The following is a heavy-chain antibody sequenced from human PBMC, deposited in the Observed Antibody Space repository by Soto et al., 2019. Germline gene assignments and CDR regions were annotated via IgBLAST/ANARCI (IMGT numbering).Heavy chain of an antibody. CDR2: INPYSGGA. D-gene: IGHD3-10*01. CDR3: ARVIRGAYYNSPLDA. CDR1: GYTFTGYF. J-gene: IGHJ5*02. V-gene: IGHV1-2*02. Sequence: ASVKVSCKASGYTFTGYFMHWVRQAPGQGLEWMGWINPYSGGADYAQSFQGRVTMTRDTSISTVYMELSRVRLDDTAVYYCARVIRGAYYNSPLDAWGQGTVVTVSS.